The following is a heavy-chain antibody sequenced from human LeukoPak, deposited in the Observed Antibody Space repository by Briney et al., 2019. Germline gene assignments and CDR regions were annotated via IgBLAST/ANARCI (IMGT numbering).Heavy chain of an antibody. CDR3: ASDACSGGSCYYFYFDY. CDR1: GFTFSSYW. CDR2: IKQDGSEK. Sequence: GGSLRLSCAASGFTFSSYWMSWVRQAPGKGLEWVANIKQDGSEKYYVDSVKGRFTISRDNAKNSLYLQMNSLRAEDTAVYYCASDACSGGSCYYFYFDYWGQGTLVTVSS. D-gene: IGHD2-15*01. V-gene: IGHV3-7*01. J-gene: IGHJ4*02.